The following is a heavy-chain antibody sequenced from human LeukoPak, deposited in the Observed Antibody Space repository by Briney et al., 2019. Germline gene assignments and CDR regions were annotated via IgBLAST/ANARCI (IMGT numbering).Heavy chain of an antibody. V-gene: IGHV1-18*01. Sequence: VSVKVSCKASGGTFSSYAISWVRQAPGQGLEWMGWISTYNGNTNYAQKFQGRVTMTTDTSTSTAYMELRSLRSDDTAVYYCARDQWFGESYYMDVWGKGTTVIISS. D-gene: IGHD3-10*01. CDR3: ARDQWFGESYYMDV. CDR2: ISTYNGNT. J-gene: IGHJ6*03. CDR1: GGTFSSYA.